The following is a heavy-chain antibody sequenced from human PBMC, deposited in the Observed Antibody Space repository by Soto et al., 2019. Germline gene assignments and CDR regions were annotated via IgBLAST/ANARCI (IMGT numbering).Heavy chain of an antibody. CDR3: ARGINWNWYYFDY. CDR2: IYYSGST. CDR1: GGSISSYY. Sequence: SETLSLTCTVSGGSISSYYWSWIRQPPGKGLEWIGYIYYSGSTNYNPSLKSRVTISVDTSKNQFSLKLSSVTAADTAVYYCARGINWNWYYFDYWGQGTLVTVSS. D-gene: IGHD1-1*01. J-gene: IGHJ4*02. V-gene: IGHV4-59*01.